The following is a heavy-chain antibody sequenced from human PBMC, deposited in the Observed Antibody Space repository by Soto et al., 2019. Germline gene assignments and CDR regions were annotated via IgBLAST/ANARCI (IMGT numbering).Heavy chain of an antibody. CDR2: IIPIFGTA. CDR3: ARVGLGELSSINLDFDY. CDR1: GGTFSSYA. D-gene: IGHD3-16*02. J-gene: IGHJ4*02. V-gene: IGHV1-69*12. Sequence: QVQLVQSGAEVKKPGSSVKVSCKASGGTFSSYAISWVRQAPGQGLEWMGGIIPIFGTANYAQKFQGRVTINAXXAXSXXYMERSSLRSEDTAVYYCARVGLGELSSINLDFDYWGQGTLVTVSS.